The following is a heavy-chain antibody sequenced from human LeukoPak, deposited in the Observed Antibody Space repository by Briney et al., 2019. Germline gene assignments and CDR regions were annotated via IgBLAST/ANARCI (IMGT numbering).Heavy chain of an antibody. Sequence: GESLKISCKASGYTFSNYWIGWVRQMPGKGLEWMGMIYPDDSDTRSSPSFQGQVTISADKSISTAYLQWSSLKASDTAMYYCARPDWNDSDAFDIWGQGTMVTVSS. CDR2: IYPDDSDT. CDR1: GYTFSNYW. J-gene: IGHJ3*02. CDR3: ARPDWNDSDAFDI. D-gene: IGHD1-1*01. V-gene: IGHV5-51*01.